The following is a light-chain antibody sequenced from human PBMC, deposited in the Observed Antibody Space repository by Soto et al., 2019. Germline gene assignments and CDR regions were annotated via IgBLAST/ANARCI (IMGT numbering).Light chain of an antibody. CDR1: PSVSSY. Sequence: EIVLQQSPATLSLSPGERATLSCRASPSVSSYLAWYQQKPGQAPRLLIYDASNMATGVPARFSGSGSGTDFTLTISSLEPEDFADYYCLQHCNCPRTFGQGTKVEIK. V-gene: IGKV3-11*01. J-gene: IGKJ1*01. CDR2: DAS. CDR3: LQHCNCPRT.